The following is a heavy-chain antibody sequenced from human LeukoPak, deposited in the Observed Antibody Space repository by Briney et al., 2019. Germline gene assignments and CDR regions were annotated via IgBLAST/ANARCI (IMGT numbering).Heavy chain of an antibody. Sequence: GGSLRLSCVASGFTFSSSEMNWVRQAPGKGLEWISYIATSDTTTHYADSVKGRFTISRDNSKNTLYLQMNSLRAEDTAVYYCARDNPFPGENLVRGVIGAFDIWGQGTMVTVSS. CDR1: GFTFSSSE. D-gene: IGHD3-10*01. CDR3: ARDNPFPGENLVRGVIGAFDI. V-gene: IGHV3-48*03. J-gene: IGHJ3*02. CDR2: IATSDTTT.